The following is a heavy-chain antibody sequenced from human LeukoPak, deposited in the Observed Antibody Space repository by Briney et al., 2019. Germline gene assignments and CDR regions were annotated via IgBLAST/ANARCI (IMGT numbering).Heavy chain of an antibody. V-gene: IGHV3-7*01. CDR3: ARHGGAFDI. CDR2: IKQDGSEK. D-gene: IGHD3-10*01. J-gene: IGHJ3*02. Sequence: GGSLRLSCTASGFTFNNFAMSWARQAPGKGPEWVAYIKQDGSEKDYVDSVKGRFTISRDNAKNSLYLRMNSLRGEDTAVYYCARHGGAFDIWGQGTLVTVSS. CDR1: GFTFNNFA.